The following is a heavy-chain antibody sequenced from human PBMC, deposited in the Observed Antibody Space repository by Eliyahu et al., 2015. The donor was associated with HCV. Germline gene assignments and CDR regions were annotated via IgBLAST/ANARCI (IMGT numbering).Heavy chain of an antibody. Sequence: QAQLVQSGVEVKKPGASVTVSCXASXYXFTDYYIHWVRKAPGQGLEWLGIINPGGGHTNYAREFQGRVTMTRDTSTSTVYMELSSLRSDDTAVYYCARVSTDGIVLYAMDVWGQGTTVTVSS. CDR2: INPGGGHT. D-gene: IGHD3-22*01. CDR1: XYXFTDYY. J-gene: IGHJ6*02. V-gene: IGHV1-46*01. CDR3: ARVSTDGIVLYAMDV.